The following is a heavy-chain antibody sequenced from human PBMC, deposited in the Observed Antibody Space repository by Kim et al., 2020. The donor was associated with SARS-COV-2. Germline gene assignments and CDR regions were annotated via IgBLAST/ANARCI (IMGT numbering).Heavy chain of an antibody. CDR2: ISYDGSNK. J-gene: IGHJ4*02. Sequence: GGSLRLSCAASGFTFSSYAMHWVRQAPGKGLEWVAVISYDGSNKYYADSVKGRFTISRDNSKNTLYLQMNSLRAEDTAVYYCARDEGYYDILTGCFDYWGQGTLVTVSS. CDR1: GFTFSSYA. D-gene: IGHD3-9*01. CDR3: ARDEGYYDILTGCFDY. V-gene: IGHV3-30*04.